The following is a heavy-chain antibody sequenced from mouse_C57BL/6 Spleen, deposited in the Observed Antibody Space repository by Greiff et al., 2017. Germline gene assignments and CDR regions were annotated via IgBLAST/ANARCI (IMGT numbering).Heavy chain of an antibody. J-gene: IGHJ2*01. CDR2: IDPDTGGT. Sequence: VQLQQSGAELVRPGASVTLSCKASGYTFTDYEMHWVKQTPVHGLEWIGAIDPDTGGTAYNQKFKGKAILTADKSSSTAYMELRSLTSEDSAVYYCTREDCGSFFGCWGQGTTLTVSS. CDR3: TREDCGSFFGC. CDR1: GYTFTDYE. V-gene: IGHV1-15*01. D-gene: IGHD1-1*01.